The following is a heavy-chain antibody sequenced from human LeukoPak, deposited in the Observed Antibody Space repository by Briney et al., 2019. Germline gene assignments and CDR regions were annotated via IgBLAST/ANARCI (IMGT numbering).Heavy chain of an antibody. CDR3: GKDLSGSYGY. D-gene: IGHD1-26*01. V-gene: IGHV3-23*01. Sequence: GGSLRLSCAAPGFTFSSYAMSSVRQARGKGLEWVSAISGSGGSTYYAYSVKGRFTISRDNSKNTRYLQMNSLRAEDTVLYYCGKDLSGSYGYWGQRTLVTVSS. CDR1: GFTFSSYA. J-gene: IGHJ4*02. CDR2: ISGSGGST.